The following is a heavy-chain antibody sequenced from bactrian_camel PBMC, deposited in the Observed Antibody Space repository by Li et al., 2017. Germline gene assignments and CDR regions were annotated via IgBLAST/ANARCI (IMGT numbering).Heavy chain of an antibody. D-gene: IGHD6*01. Sequence: HVQLVESGGGSVQVGGSLNLSCVATSGYSYSTYCMGWFRQGPGTEREGVAVIDGAGRRGYGDSVKGRFTISKDNAKNTLYLQMNSLKPEDTAMYYCAADARQYAGSWRSLVADSFDYWGQGTQVTVS. J-gene: IGHJ4*01. CDR3: AADARQYAGSWRSLVADSFDY. V-gene: IGHV3S53*01. CDR1: GYSYSTYC. CDR2: IDGAGRR.